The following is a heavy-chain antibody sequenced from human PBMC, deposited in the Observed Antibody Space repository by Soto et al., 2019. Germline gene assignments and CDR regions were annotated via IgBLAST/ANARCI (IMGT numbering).Heavy chain of an antibody. CDR2: IYYSGST. CDR1: GGSISSYY. V-gene: IGHV4-59*01. CDR3: ARDRGGDFDY. J-gene: IGHJ4*02. Sequence: SETLSLTCTVSGGSISSYYWSWIRQPPGKGLEWIGYIYYSGSTNYNPSLKSRVTISVDTSKNQFSLKLSSVTAADTAVYYCARDRGGDFDYWGQGTLVTVSS. D-gene: IGHD2-21*01.